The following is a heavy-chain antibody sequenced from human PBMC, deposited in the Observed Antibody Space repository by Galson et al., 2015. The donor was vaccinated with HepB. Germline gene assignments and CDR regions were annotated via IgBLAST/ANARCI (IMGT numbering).Heavy chain of an antibody. J-gene: IGHJ6*03. V-gene: IGHV3-7*01. CDR1: GFTFSSYW. CDR3: ARDVPMVRGVNGVYYYYYYYMDV. D-gene: IGHD3-10*01. Sequence: SLRLSCAVSGFTFSSYWMSWVRQAPGKGLEWVANIKQDGSEKYYVDSVKGRFTISRDNAKNSLYLQMNSLRAEDTAVFYCARDVPMVRGVNGVYYYYYYYMDVWGKGTTVTVSS. CDR2: IKQDGSEK.